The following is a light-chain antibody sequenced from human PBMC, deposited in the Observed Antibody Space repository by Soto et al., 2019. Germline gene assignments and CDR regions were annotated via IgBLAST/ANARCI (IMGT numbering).Light chain of an antibody. V-gene: IGKV3-15*01. CDR2: GAS. CDR1: QSVSSN. J-gene: IGKJ1*01. CDR3: HQYVSTPRT. Sequence: EIAMTQSPASLSVPPGERATLSCRASQSVSSNFAWYLQKPGQAPRLLIYGASTRATAGPARFTASGSGTEFTLTISRLEPEDFAVDYCHQYVSTPRTFGQGTKVDIK.